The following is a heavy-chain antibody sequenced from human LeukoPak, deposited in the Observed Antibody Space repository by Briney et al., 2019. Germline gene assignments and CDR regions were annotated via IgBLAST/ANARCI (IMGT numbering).Heavy chain of an antibody. D-gene: IGHD1-26*01. CDR2: MNPNSGNT. CDR1: TYTFTSYD. V-gene: IGHV1-8*02. Sequence: VASVNVSCKATTYTFTSYDINWVRQATGQGLEWMGWMNPNSGNTGYAQKFQGRVTMTRNTSISTAYMELSSLRSDDTAVYYCARGKVGATINWLDPWGQGTLVTVSS. J-gene: IGHJ5*02. CDR3: ARGKVGATINWLDP.